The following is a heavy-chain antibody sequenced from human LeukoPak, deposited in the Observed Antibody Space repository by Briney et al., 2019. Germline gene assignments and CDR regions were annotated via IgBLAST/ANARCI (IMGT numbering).Heavy chain of an antibody. CDR1: GGSISSSNW. J-gene: IGHJ4*02. V-gene: IGHV4-4*02. CDR2: IYHSGST. CDR3: ARGGYSYGLSAYFDY. D-gene: IGHD5-18*01. Sequence: SGTLSLTCAVSGGSISSSNWWSWVRQPPGKGLEWIGEIYHSGSTNYNPSLKSRVTISVDKSKNQFSLKLSSVTAADTAVYYCARGGYSYGLSAYFDYWDQGTLVTVSS.